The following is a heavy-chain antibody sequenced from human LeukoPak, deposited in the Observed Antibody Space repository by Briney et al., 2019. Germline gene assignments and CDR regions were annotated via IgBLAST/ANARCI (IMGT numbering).Heavy chain of an antibody. CDR2: IHRSGSP. V-gene: IGHV4-4*02. CDR3: AREILGGFNPGAY. Sequence: SETLSLTCTVSPDSTTSNFWSWVRQPPGKGLEWIGEIHRSGSPNYNPSLQSRVTISIDRSKNQIVLELSSVTAADTAVYYCAREILGGFNPGAYWGQGILVTVSS. CDR1: PDSTTSNF. D-gene: IGHD1-14*01. J-gene: IGHJ4*02.